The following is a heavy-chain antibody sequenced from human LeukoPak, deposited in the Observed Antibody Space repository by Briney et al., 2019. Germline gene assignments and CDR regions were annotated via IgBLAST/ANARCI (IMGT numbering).Heavy chain of an antibody. CDR3: AGKGYSYGWAPFDY. CDR1: GGSISSGGYY. V-gene: IGHV4-30-2*01. CDR2: IYHSGST. Sequence: KPSETLSLTCTVSGGSISSGGYYWSWIRQPPGKGLEWIGYIYHSGSTYYNPSLKSRVTISVDRSKNQFSLKLSSVTAADTAVYYCAGKGYSYGWAPFDYWGQGTLVTVSS. D-gene: IGHD5-18*01. J-gene: IGHJ4*02.